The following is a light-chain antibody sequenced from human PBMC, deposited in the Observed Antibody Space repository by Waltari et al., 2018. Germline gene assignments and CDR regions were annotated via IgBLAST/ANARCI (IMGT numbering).Light chain of an antibody. CDR2: DAS. V-gene: IGKV3-20*01. CDR1: QSVSRTS. Sequence: EIVLTQSPGTLSLSPGERATLSCRASQSVSRTSAWYQQKPGQPPRLLIYDASTRATGIPDRFSGSGSGTDFSLTISRLEPEDFAVYYCQKYGTLPATFGQGTKVEIK. CDR3: QKYGTLPAT. J-gene: IGKJ1*01.